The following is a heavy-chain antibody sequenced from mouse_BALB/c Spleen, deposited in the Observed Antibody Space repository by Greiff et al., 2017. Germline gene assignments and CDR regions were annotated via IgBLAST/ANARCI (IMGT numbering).Heavy chain of an antibody. V-gene: IGHV1-87*01. Sequence: QVQLKQSGAELARPGASVKLSCKASGYTFTSYWMQWVKQRPGQGLEWIGAIYPGDGDTRYTQKFKGKATLTADKSSSTAYMQLSSLASEDSAVYYCARSAVYYGNYLYAMDYWGQGTSVTVSS. D-gene: IGHD2-1*01. CDR1: GYTFTSYW. CDR2: IYPGDGDT. J-gene: IGHJ4*01. CDR3: ARSAVYYGNYLYAMDY.